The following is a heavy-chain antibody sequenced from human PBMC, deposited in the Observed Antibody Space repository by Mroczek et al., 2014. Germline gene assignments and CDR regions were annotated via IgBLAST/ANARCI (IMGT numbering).Heavy chain of an antibody. CDR3: ARHREGDGARYQYYDFWSGYYGWYFDL. CDR1: GYSFTSYW. J-gene: IGHJ2*01. D-gene: IGHD3-3*01. Sequence: VQLVQSGAEVKKPGESLKISCKGSGYSFTSYWIGWVRQMPGKGLEWMGIIYPGDSDTRYSPSFQGQVTISADKSISTAYLQWSSLKASDTAMYYCARHREGDGARYQYYDFWSGYYGWYFDLWGRGTLVTVSS. V-gene: IGHV5-51*01. CDR2: IYPGDSDT.